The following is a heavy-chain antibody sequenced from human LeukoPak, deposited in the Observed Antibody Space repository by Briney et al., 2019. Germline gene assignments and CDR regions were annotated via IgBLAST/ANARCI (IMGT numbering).Heavy chain of an antibody. CDR1: GFTFSSYA. Sequence: GGSLRLSCAASGFTFSSYAMSWVRQAPGKGLEWVSAISGSGGSTYYADSVKGRFTISRDNSKNTLYLQMNSLRAEDTAVYYGAKRIAPPFYYFAYGGKGPLVTVSS. CDR2: ISGSGGST. V-gene: IGHV3-23*01. D-gene: IGHD6-13*01. CDR3: AKRIAPPFYYFAY. J-gene: IGHJ4*02.